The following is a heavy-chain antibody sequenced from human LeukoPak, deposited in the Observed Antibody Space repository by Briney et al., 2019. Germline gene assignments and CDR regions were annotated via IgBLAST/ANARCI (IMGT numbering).Heavy chain of an antibody. D-gene: IGHD3-10*01. J-gene: IGHJ5*02. CDR3: ARDGWFGDYNWFDP. CDR2: ISSASNTI. V-gene: IGHV3-48*01. Sequence: PGGSLRLSCAASGFTFSSYSMNWVRQASGRGLEWVSYISSASNTIYYADSVKGRFTISRDNAKNSLYLQMNSLRAEDTAMYYCARDGWFGDYNWFDPWGQGTLVTVSS. CDR1: GFTFSSYS.